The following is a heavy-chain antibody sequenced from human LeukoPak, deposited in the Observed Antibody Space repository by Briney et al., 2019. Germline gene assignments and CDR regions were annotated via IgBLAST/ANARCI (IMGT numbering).Heavy chain of an antibody. V-gene: IGHV4-59*08. J-gene: IGHJ4*02. Sequence: SGTLSLTCTVSGGSISSYYWSWIRQPPGKGLEWIGYIYYSGSTNYNPSLKSRVTISVDTSKNQFSLKLSSVTAADTAVYYCARHSSGWYLVFDYWGQGTLATVSS. CDR3: ARHSSGWYLVFDY. D-gene: IGHD6-19*01. CDR1: GGSISSYY. CDR2: IYYSGST.